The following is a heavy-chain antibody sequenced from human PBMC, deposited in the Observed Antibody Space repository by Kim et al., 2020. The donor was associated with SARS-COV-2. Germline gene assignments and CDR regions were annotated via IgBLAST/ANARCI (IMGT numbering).Heavy chain of an antibody. J-gene: IGHJ4*02. CDR3: ARGPQYSSCWYDIDY. Sequence: DSVKGRFTISRDNAKNSLYLQMNSLRAEDTAVYYCARGPQYSSCWYDIDYWGQGTLVTVSS. D-gene: IGHD6-19*01. V-gene: IGHV3-7*01.